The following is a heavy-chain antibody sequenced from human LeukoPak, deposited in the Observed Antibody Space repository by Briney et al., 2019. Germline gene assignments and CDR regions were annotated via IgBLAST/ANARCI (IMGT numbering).Heavy chain of an antibody. CDR3: ARENYDILTADNWFDP. CDR2: IYYSGST. D-gene: IGHD3-9*01. Sequence: PSQTLSLTCTVSGGSISSGGYYWSWIRQHPGKGLEWIGYIYYSGSTYYNPSLKSRVTISVDTSKNQSSLKLSSVTAADTAVYYCARENYDILTADNWFDPWGQGTLVTVSS. V-gene: IGHV4-31*03. J-gene: IGHJ5*02. CDR1: GGSISSGGYY.